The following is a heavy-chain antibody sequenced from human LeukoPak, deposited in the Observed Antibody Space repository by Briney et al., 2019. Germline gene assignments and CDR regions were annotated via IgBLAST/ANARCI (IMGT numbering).Heavy chain of an antibody. J-gene: IGHJ4*02. CDR1: GFTFSNYA. V-gene: IGHV3-23*01. D-gene: IGHD3-10*01. CDR2: ITGSGGGT. CDR3: AKDRWVSGSDNYYTLFDY. Sequence: GGSLRLSCAAFGFTFSNYAINWVRQAPGKGLEWVSSITGSGGGTYYADSVKGRFNVSRDNSKNTLYLQMNSLRAEDTAVYYCAKDRWVSGSDNYYTLFDYWGQGTLVTVSS.